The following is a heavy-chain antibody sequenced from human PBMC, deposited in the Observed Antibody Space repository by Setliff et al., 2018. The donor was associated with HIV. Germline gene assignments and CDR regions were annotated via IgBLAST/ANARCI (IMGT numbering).Heavy chain of an antibody. CDR2: INHSGST. D-gene: IGHD2-15*01. Sequence: SETLSLTCAVYGGSFSGYYWSWIRQPPGKGLEWIGEINHSGSTNYNPSLNSRVTISIDTSKNQFSLNLRSVTAADTAVYYCVRGGGYWGQGTMVTVSS. CDR1: GGSFSGYY. CDR3: VRGGGY. V-gene: IGHV4-34*01. J-gene: IGHJ4*02.